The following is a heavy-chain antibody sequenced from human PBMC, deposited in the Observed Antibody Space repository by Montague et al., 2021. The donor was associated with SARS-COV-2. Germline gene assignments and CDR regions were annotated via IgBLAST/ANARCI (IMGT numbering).Heavy chain of an antibody. CDR3: ARHPPGYSYFYYLDV. CDR2: LYYSGST. CDR1: GGSISSYY. Sequence: SETLSLTCTVSGGSISSYYWSWIRQPPGKGLEWIGYLYYSGSTNYNPSFKIRVTISVDTSKNQFSLRLNSVTAADTAVYYCARHPPGYSYFYYLDVWGQGTTVTVSS. D-gene: IGHD1-1*01. V-gene: IGHV4-59*01. J-gene: IGHJ6*03.